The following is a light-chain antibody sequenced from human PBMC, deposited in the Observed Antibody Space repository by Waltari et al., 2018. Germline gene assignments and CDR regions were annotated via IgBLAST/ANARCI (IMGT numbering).Light chain of an antibody. Sequence: QSALTQPRTVSGSPGQSVTISCTGTSSDVGNYNFVSWYQQHPGKASKLLIYDATKRSSGVPDRFSGPKSVNTASLIISGLQGEDEAEYYCCSYAGTCLLLFGGGTKLTVL. CDR2: DAT. J-gene: IGLJ3*02. CDR1: SSDVGNYNF. CDR3: CSYAGTCLLL. V-gene: IGLV2-11*01.